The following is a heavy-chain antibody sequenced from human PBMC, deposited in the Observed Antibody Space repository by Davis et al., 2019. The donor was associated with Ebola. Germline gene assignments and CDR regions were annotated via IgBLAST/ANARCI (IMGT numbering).Heavy chain of an antibody. Sequence: GESLKISCAASGFTFSDYYMSWIRQAPGKGLEWVSYISSSSSYTNYADSVKGRFTISRDNAKNSLYLQMNSLRAEDTAVYYCARTVDTALGYYYYMDVWGKGTTVTVSS. CDR1: GFTFSDYY. CDR3: ARTVDTALGYYYYMDV. V-gene: IGHV3-11*06. D-gene: IGHD5-18*01. CDR2: ISSSSSYT. J-gene: IGHJ6*03.